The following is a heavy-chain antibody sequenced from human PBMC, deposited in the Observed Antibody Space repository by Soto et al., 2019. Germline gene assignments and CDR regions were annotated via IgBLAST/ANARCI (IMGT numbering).Heavy chain of an antibody. CDR3: ARGIAVPND. Sequence: ASVKVSCKASGGTFSSYAISWVRQAPGQGLEWMGWINPNSGGTNYAQKFQGRVTMTRDTSISTAYMELSRLRSDDTAVYYCARGIAVPNDWGQGTLVTVSS. CDR2: INPNSGGT. J-gene: IGHJ4*02. D-gene: IGHD6-19*01. CDR1: GGTFSSYA. V-gene: IGHV1-2*02.